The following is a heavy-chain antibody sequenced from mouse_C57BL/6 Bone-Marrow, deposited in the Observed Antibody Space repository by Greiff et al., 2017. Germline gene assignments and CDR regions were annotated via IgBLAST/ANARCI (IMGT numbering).Heavy chain of an antibody. CDR3: ARDASDYDGGGNKAMDY. Sequence: EVKRVESGGGLVQSGRSLRLSCATSGFTFSDFYMEWVRQAPGKGLEWIAASRNKANDYTTEYSASVKGRFIVSRDTSQSILYLQMNALRAEDTAIYYGARDASDYDGGGNKAMDYWGQGTSVTVSS. J-gene: IGHJ4*01. CDR1: GFTFSDFY. D-gene: IGHD2-4*01. CDR2: SRNKANDYTT. V-gene: IGHV7-1*01.